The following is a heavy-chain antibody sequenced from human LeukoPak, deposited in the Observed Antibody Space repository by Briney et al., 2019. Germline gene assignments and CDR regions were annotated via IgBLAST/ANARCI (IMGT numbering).Heavy chain of an antibody. CDR1: GGSFRGYY. Sequence: KPSETLSLTCRVYGGSFRGYYWSRIRQPPGKGLEWSGEVNYSGSTNYKPSLRSRVIISVDTSKNQFFLKLKSVTAADAAVYYCASYRYAYRGMDSWGQGTQVIVSS. J-gene: IGHJ5*01. D-gene: IGHD3-16*01. V-gene: IGHV4-34*01. CDR3: ASYRYAYRGMDS. CDR2: VNYSGST.